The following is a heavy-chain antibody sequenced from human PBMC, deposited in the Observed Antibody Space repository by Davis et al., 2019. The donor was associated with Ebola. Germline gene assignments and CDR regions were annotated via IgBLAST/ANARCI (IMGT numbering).Heavy chain of an antibody. J-gene: IGHJ4*02. CDR3: ARGGASGSYGYFDN. V-gene: IGHV4-59*01. CDR1: GGTISSYY. D-gene: IGHD3-22*01. Sequence: MPSETLSLTCTVSGGTISSYYWRWIRQPPGKGLEWIGYIYYSGSTNYNPSLKSRVTISVDTSKNQFSLKLNSVTAADTAVYYCARGGASGSYGYFDNWGQGNLVIVSS. CDR2: IYYSGST.